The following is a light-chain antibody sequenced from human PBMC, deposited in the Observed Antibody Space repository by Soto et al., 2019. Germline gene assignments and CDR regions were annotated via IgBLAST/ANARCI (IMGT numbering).Light chain of an antibody. CDR2: LND. J-gene: IGLJ1*01. CDR1: CSNIGDNA. CDR3: AACDDSLNAL. Sequence: QSVLTQPPSLSATPGQRVNISCSGSCSNIGDNAVNWYQQLPGAAPKLLIYLNDQRPSGVPDRFSGSKSGTSAFLAISVLRSEDEAYYYCAACDDSLNALFGTGTKLTVL. V-gene: IGLV1-44*01.